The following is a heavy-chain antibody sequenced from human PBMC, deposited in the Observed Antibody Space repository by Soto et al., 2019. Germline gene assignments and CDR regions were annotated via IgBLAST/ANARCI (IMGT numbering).Heavy chain of an antibody. V-gene: IGHV1-18*01. CDR3: ARDAVSTMIVVVIKGDYYYGMDV. CDR1: GYTFTSYG. D-gene: IGHD3-22*01. J-gene: IGHJ6*02. Sequence: QVQLVQSGAEVKKPGASVKVSCKASGYTFTSYGISWVRQAPGQGLEWMGWISAYNGNTNYAQKLQGRVTMTTDTATSTAYMELRSLRSDDTAVYYCARDAVSTMIVVVIKGDYYYGMDVWGQGTTVTVSS. CDR2: ISAYNGNT.